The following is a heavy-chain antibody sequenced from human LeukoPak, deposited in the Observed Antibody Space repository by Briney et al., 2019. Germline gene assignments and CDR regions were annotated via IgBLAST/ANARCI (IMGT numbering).Heavy chain of an antibody. Sequence: ASVKVSCKASGYTFTYYYMHWVRQAPGQGLEWMGWINPNSGGTNYAQKFQGRVTMTRDTSISTAYMELSRLRSDDTAVYFCARGWRGITGTTYVYWGQGTLVTVSS. D-gene: IGHD1-7*01. J-gene: IGHJ4*02. CDR3: ARGWRGITGTTYVY. V-gene: IGHV1-2*02. CDR1: GYTFTYYY. CDR2: INPNSGGT.